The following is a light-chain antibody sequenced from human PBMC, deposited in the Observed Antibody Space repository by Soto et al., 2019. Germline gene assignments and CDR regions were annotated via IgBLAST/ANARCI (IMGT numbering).Light chain of an antibody. V-gene: IGKV1-39*01. CDR2: AAS. Sequence: DIQMTQSPSSLSASVGDRITITCRASQSISTNLNWYQQKPGKAPKLLIYAASSLQSGVPSRFSGSGSGTDFALTISSLQPEDSATYYCQQDYSAPGTFGLGTKVELK. J-gene: IGKJ1*01. CDR3: QQDYSAPGT. CDR1: QSISTN.